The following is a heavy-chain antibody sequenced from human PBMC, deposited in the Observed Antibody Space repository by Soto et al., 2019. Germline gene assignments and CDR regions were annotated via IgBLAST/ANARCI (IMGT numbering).Heavy chain of an antibody. CDR3: ARVYCSSTSCYSPAFDY. V-gene: IGHV3-30-3*01. Sequence: GGSLRLSCAASGFTFSSYAMHWVRQAPGKGLEWVAVISYDGSNKYYADSVKGRFTISRDNSKNTLYLQMNSLRAEDTAVYYCARVYCSSTSCYSPAFDYWGQGTLVTVSS. D-gene: IGHD2-2*01. CDR1: GFTFSSYA. CDR2: ISYDGSNK. J-gene: IGHJ4*02.